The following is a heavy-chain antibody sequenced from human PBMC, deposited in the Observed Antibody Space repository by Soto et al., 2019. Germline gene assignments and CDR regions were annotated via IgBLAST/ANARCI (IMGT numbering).Heavy chain of an antibody. CDR1: GFTFGDYS. CDR2: IRSTPFGGAT. D-gene: IGHD2-21*01. Sequence: GGSLRLSGTASGFTFGDYSRTWVLQTPGKGLEWVGFIRSTPFGGATDYAASVKGRFTVSRDESKSTLYLQMNSMKTEDTAVYCCTRDPGMATFLDYWGQGTLVTVSS. V-gene: IGHV3-49*04. CDR3: TRDPGMATFLDY. J-gene: IGHJ4*02.